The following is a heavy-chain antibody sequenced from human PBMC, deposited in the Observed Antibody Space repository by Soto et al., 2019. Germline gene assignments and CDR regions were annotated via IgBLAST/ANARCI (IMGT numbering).Heavy chain of an antibody. Sequence: SVKLSCKASGGTFSSYAISWVRQAPGQGLEWMGGIIPIFGTANYAQKFQGRVTITADESTSTAYMELSSLRSEDTAVYYCARGYNGYSYYGMDVWGQGTTLTVSS. J-gene: IGHJ6*02. CDR3: ARGYNGYSYYGMDV. V-gene: IGHV1-69*13. CDR1: GGTFSSYA. D-gene: IGHD1-1*01. CDR2: IIPIFGTA.